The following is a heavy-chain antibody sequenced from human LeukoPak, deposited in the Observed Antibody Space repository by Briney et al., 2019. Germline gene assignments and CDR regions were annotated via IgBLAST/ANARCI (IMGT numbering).Heavy chain of an antibody. J-gene: IGHJ4*02. V-gene: IGHV4-59*01. CDR1: GGSISSYY. CDR2: TYYSGST. Sequence: SSETLSLTCTVSGGSISSYYWSWIRQPPGKGLEWIGYTYYSGSTNYNPSLKSRVTISVDTSKNQFSLKLSSVTAADTAVYYCARVAGGNSGVDYWGQGTLVTVSS. D-gene: IGHD4-23*01. CDR3: ARVAGGNSGVDY.